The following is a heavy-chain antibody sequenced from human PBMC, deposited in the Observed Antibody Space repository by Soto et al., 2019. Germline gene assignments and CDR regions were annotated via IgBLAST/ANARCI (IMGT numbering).Heavy chain of an antibody. Sequence: GGSLRLSCAASGFTFSDYYMSWIRQAPGKGLEWVSYISSSSYTNYADSVKGRFTISRDNAKNSLYLQMNSLRAEDTAVYYCARRAVAAAGHDAFDIWGQGTMVTVSS. J-gene: IGHJ3*02. V-gene: IGHV3-11*06. CDR3: ARRAVAAAGHDAFDI. D-gene: IGHD6-13*01. CDR1: GFTFSDYY. CDR2: ISSSSYT.